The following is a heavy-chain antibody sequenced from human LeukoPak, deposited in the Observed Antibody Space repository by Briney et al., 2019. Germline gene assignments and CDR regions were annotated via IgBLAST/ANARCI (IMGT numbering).Heavy chain of an antibody. V-gene: IGHV3-23*01. CDR1: GFTFSSYA. Sequence: GGSLRLSCAASGFTFSSYAMSWVRQAPGKGLEWVSAISGSGGSTYYADSVKGRFTISRDNAKNSLYLQMNSLRAEDTAVYYCAKDPPSYYDFWSGSYYFDYWGQGTLVTVSS. J-gene: IGHJ4*02. CDR3: AKDPPSYYDFWSGSYYFDY. D-gene: IGHD3-3*01. CDR2: ISGSGGST.